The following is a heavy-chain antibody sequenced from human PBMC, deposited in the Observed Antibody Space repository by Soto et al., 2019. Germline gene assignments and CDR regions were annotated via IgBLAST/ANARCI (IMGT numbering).Heavy chain of an antibody. D-gene: IGHD2-2*01. CDR3: AKDRSSTSCYAFDY. CDR1: GFTFSSYA. Sequence: EVQLLESGGGLVQPGGSLILSCAASGFTFSSYAMSWVRQAPGKGLEWVSAINSRGGSTYYADSVKGRFTIARDSSKNTLYLQMNSLSAEDTAVYYCAKDRSSTSCYAFDYWGQGTLVTVSS. V-gene: IGHV3-23*01. J-gene: IGHJ4*02. CDR2: INSRGGST.